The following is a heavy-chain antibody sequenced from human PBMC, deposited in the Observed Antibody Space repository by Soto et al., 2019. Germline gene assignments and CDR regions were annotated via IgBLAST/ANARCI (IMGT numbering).Heavy chain of an antibody. CDR2: IYYSGST. CDR1: GGSISSYY. Sequence: SETLSLTCTVSGGSISSYYWSWIRQPPGKGLEWIGYIYYSGSTNYNPSLKSRVTISVDTSENQFSLKLSSVTAADTAVYYCARGSLDIYGSGTQLLGWGQGTLVT. V-gene: IGHV4-59*01. J-gene: IGHJ4*02. D-gene: IGHD3-10*01. CDR3: ARGSLDIYGSGTQLLG.